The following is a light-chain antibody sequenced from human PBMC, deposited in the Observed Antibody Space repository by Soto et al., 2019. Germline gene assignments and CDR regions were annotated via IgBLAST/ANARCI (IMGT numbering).Light chain of an antibody. J-gene: IGKJ1*01. CDR1: QSISIW. V-gene: IGKV1-5*01. CDR3: QQYNGYSTWT. CDR2: DAS. Sequence: DIEMTQSPSTLSASVGDRVTISCRASQSISIWLAWYQQKPGKAPKVLIWDASSLQRGVPSRFSGSGSGTDFPRTISSLQADDFATYYCQQYNGYSTWTFGQGTKVEIK.